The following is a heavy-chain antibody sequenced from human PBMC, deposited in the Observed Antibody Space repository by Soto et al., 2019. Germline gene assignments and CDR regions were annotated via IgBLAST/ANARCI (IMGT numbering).Heavy chain of an antibody. Sequence: GGSLRLSCAASGFTVSSNYMSWVRQAAGKGLEWGSVIYSGGSTYYADSVKGRFTISRDNSKNTLYLQMNSLRAEDAAVYYCARDQGGYDAFDIWGQGTMVTVSS. CDR1: GFTVSSNY. V-gene: IGHV3-53*01. CDR2: IYSGGST. J-gene: IGHJ3*02. CDR3: ARDQGGYDAFDI. D-gene: IGHD5-12*01.